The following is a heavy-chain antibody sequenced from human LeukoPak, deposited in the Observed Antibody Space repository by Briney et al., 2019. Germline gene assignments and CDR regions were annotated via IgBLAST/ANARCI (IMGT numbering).Heavy chain of an antibody. V-gene: IGHV4-34*01. D-gene: IGHD2-15*01. CDR2: INHSGST. J-gene: IGHJ4*02. CDR1: GGSFSGYY. CDR3: ARGAGDIVVVVAARVYYFDY. Sequence: PSETLSLTCAVYGGSFSGYYWSWIRQPPGKGREWIGEINHSGSTNYNPSLKSRVTISVDTSKNQFSLKLSSVTAADTAVYYCARGAGDIVVVVAARVYYFDYWGQGTLVTVSS.